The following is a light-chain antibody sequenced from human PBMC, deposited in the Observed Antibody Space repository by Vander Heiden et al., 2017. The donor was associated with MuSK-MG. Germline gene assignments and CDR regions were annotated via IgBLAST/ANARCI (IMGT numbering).Light chain of an antibody. Sequence: SYALTQPPSVTVSQGLTASISCSGANFGANFASWYQQQPGQPPVLVIYQDTKRPSGIPARFSGSNSGSTATLTLRWTQAMDEDDYYCQAWDRSTVIFGGGTKLTVL. CDR2: QDT. J-gene: IGLJ2*01. CDR3: QAWDRSTVI. V-gene: IGLV3-1*01. CDR1: NFGANF.